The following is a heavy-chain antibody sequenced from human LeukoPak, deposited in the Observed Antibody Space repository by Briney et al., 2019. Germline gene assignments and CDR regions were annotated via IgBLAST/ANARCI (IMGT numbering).Heavy chain of an antibody. D-gene: IGHD4-17*01. CDR2: ISSSSSTI. J-gene: IGHJ4*02. V-gene: IGHV3-48*04. Sequence: GGSLRLSCAASGFTFSSYSMNWVRRAPGKGLEWVSYISSSSSTIYYADSVKGRFTISRDNAKNSLYLQMNSLRAEDTAVYYCARATVFDYWGQGTLVTVSS. CDR1: GFTFSSYS. CDR3: ARATVFDY.